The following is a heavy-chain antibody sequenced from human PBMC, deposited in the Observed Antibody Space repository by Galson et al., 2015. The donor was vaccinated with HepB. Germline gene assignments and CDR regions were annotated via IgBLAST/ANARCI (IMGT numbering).Heavy chain of an antibody. Sequence: SVKVSCEASGYTFTSYDMHWVRQAPGQGLEWMGWMNPNSGNTGYAQKFQGRVTMTRNTSISTAYLELSSMRSEDTALYYCAKGNPHGGFDYWGQGTLVTVSS. CDR1: GYTFTSYD. J-gene: IGHJ4*02. D-gene: IGHD3-10*01. CDR3: AKGNPHGGFDY. CDR2: MNPNSGNT. V-gene: IGHV1-8*02.